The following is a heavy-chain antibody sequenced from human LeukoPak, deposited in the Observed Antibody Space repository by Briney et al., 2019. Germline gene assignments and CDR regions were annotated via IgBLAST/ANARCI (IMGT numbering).Heavy chain of an antibody. J-gene: IGHJ6*04. CDR2: ISSSGSTI. D-gene: IGHD5-18*01. CDR1: GFTFSSYE. Sequence: GGSLRLSCAASGFTFSSYEMNWVRQAPGKGLEWVSYISSSGSTIYYADSVKGRFTISRDNAKNSLYLQMNSLRAEDTAVYYCARVGYSYGQLLYYYYYYGMDVWGKGTTVTVSS. V-gene: IGHV3-48*03. CDR3: ARVGYSYGQLLYYYYYYGMDV.